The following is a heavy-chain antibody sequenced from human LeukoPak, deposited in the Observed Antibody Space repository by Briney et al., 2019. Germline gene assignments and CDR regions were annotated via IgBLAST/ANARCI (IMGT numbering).Heavy chain of an antibody. CDR3: ARRNYYFGSGSYYSPDNWFDP. V-gene: IGHV5-51*01. CDR1: GYRFTSYW. J-gene: IGHJ5*02. D-gene: IGHD3-10*01. CDR2: IYPGDSDT. Sequence: GESLKISCKGSGYRFTSYWIGWVRQMPGKGLEWMGIIYPGDSDTRYSPSFRGQVTISADKSISTAYLQWSSLKASDTAMYYCARRNYYFGSGSYYSPDNWFDPWGQGTLVTVSS.